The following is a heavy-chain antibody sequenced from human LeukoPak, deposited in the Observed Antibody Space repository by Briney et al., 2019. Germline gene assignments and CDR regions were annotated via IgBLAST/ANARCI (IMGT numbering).Heavy chain of an antibody. V-gene: IGHV1-46*01. J-gene: IGHJ5*02. CDR2: INPSGGST. D-gene: IGHD5-24*01. Sequence: ASVKVSCKASGCTFTSYYMHWVRQAPGQGLEWMGIINPSGGSTSYAQKFQGRVTMTRDTSTSTVYMELSSLRSEDTAVYYCARDLGRLQFWFDPWGQGTLVTVSS. CDR3: ARDLGRLQFWFDP. CDR1: GCTFTSYY.